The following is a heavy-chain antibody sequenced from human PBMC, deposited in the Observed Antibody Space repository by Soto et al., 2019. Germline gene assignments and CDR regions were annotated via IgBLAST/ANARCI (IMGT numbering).Heavy chain of an antibody. V-gene: IGHV3-33*01. CDR2: IWYDGSNK. CDR1: GFTFSSYG. Sequence: GGSLRLSCAASGFTFSSYGMHWVRQAPGKGLEWVAVIWYDGSNKYYADSMKGRFTISRDNSKNTLYLQMNSLRAEDTAVYYCARRRRTTVYYGMDVWGQGTTVTVSS. D-gene: IGHD1-1*01. CDR3: ARRRRTTVYYGMDV. J-gene: IGHJ6*02.